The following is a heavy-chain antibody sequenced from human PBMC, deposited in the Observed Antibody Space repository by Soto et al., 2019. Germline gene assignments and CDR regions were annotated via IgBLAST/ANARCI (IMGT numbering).Heavy chain of an antibody. CDR2: IYYSGST. D-gene: IGHD4-17*01. J-gene: IGHJ5*02. Sequence: KSSETLSLTCTVSGGSISSGDYYWSWIRQPPGKGLEWIGYIYYSGSTYYNPSLKSRVTISVDTSKNQFSLKLSSVTAADTAVYYCARTSTVVSGSNWFDPWGQGTLVTVSS. V-gene: IGHV4-30-4*01. CDR1: GGSISSGDYY. CDR3: ARTSTVVSGSNWFDP.